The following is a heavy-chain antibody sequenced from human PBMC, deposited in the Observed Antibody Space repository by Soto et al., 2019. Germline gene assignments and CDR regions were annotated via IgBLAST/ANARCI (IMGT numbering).Heavy chain of an antibody. CDR2: INHSGGT. D-gene: IGHD2-15*01. CDR3: ARRVGGPIDY. Sequence: PSETLSLTCAVYGGSFSAYYWSWIRQPPGKGLEWIGEINHSGGTSYNPSLKSRVTISVDTSKSQFSLKLTSVTAADRAVYYCARRVGGPIDYWGQGTLVTVSS. CDR1: GGSFSAYY. J-gene: IGHJ4*02. V-gene: IGHV4-34*01.